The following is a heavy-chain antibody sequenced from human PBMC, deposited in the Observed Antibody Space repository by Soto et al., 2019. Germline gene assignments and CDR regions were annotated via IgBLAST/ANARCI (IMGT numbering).Heavy chain of an antibody. Sequence: QVQLQESGPGLVKPSETLSLTCTVSGGSISSYYWSWIRQPPGKGLEWIGYIYYSGSTNYNPSLKSRVTISVDTSKTQFSLKLSSVTAADTAVYYCARQPMVRGRRGYFDYWGQGTLVTVSS. CDR1: GGSISSYY. J-gene: IGHJ4*02. CDR2: IYYSGST. V-gene: IGHV4-59*08. D-gene: IGHD3-10*01. CDR3: ARQPMVRGRRGYFDY.